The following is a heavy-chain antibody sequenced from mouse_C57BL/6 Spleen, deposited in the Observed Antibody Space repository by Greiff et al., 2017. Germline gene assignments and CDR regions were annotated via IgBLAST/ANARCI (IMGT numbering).Heavy chain of an antibody. Sequence: VQLKESGPGLVKPSQSLSLTCSVTGYSITSGYYWNWIRQFPGNKLEWMGYISYDGSNNYNPSLKNRISITRDTSKNQFFLKLNSVTTEDTATYYCARGVLLFDYWGQGTTLTVSS. D-gene: IGHD1-1*01. V-gene: IGHV3-6*01. J-gene: IGHJ2*01. CDR2: ISYDGSN. CDR1: GYSITSGYY. CDR3: ARGVLLFDY.